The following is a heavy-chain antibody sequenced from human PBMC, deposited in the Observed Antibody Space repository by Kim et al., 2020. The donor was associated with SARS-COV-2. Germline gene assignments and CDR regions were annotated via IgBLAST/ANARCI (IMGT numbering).Heavy chain of an antibody. J-gene: IGHJ4*02. Sequence: SETLSLTCAVSGDFLTSVGSCWSWLRQPPGKGLEWIGYIYHTGTTHYNPSLKSRVTISMDQSKSHFSLELTSVTAADTAVYFCARGLLGPLHLDSWGQGTLVSVSS. CDR3: ARGLLGPLHLDS. D-gene: IGHD3-16*02. V-gene: IGHV4-30-2*01. CDR1: GDFLTSVGSC. CDR2: IYHTGTT.